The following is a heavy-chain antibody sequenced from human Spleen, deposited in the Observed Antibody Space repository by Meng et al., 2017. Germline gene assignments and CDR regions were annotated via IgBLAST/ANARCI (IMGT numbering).Heavy chain of an antibody. CDR3: ARGDGYIIDY. Sequence: QLHLQQSCSGLVKPSHTPPLTCAISGASVAVLRSAWNWIMQSTSRVLEWLGRTYYRSKWFNDYALSVKSRVTVNPDTSKNQFSLQLNSVTPEDTAVYYCARGDGYIIDYWGQGTLVTVSS. V-gene: IGHV6-1*01. J-gene: IGHJ4*02. CDR1: GASVAVLRSA. D-gene: IGHD5-24*01. CDR2: TYYRSKWFN.